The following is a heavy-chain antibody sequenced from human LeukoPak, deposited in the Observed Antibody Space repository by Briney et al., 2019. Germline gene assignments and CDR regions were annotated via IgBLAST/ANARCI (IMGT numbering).Heavy chain of an antibody. Sequence: PEGSLRLSCAASGFTFSSYWMHWVRQAPGKGLVWVSRINSDGSSTSYADSVKGRFTISRDNAKNTLYLQMNSLRAEDTAVYYCARGAHYRDAFDIWGQGTMVTVSS. D-gene: IGHD1-26*01. CDR2: INSDGSST. J-gene: IGHJ3*02. CDR3: ARGAHYRDAFDI. CDR1: GFTFSSYW. V-gene: IGHV3-74*01.